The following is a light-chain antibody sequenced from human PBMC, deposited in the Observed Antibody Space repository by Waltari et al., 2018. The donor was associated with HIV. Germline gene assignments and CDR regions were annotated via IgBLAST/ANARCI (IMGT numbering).Light chain of an antibody. J-gene: IGKJ1*01. Sequence: EIKMTQTPSALSASVGDRVTITCRASQTISDWLAWYQQRPGKAPKRLIFKASGLESGVPSRFSGSLSGTEFTLTIGSLQPDDLATYYCQQYSTFPGTFGQGTKVEI. CDR3: QQYSTFPGT. CDR1: QTISDW. CDR2: KAS. V-gene: IGKV1-5*03.